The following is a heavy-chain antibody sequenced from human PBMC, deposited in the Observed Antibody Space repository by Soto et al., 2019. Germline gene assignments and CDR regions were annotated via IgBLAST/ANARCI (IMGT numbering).Heavy chain of an antibody. CDR1: GYSFTSYW. CDR3: ARLRGYYDSSGYWPKIFDY. J-gene: IGHJ4*02. CDR2: IYPGDSDT. V-gene: IGHV5-51*01. Sequence: GESLKISCKGSGYSFTSYWIGLVRQMPGKGLEWMGIIYPGDSDTRYSPSFQGQVTISADKSISTAYLQWSSLKASDTAMYYCARLRGYYDSSGYWPKIFDYWGQGTLVTVSS. D-gene: IGHD3-22*01.